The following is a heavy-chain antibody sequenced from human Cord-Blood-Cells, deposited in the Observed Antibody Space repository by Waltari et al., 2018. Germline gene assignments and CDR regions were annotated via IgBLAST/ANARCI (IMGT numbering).Heavy chain of an antibody. CDR1: GFTFSSYA. Sequence: ESGGGLVQPGGSLRLSCAASGFTFSSYAMSWVRQAPGKGLEWVSAISGSGGSTYYADSVKGRFTISRDNSKNTLYLQMNSLRAEDTAVYYCARPRMELHAFDIWGQGTMVTVSS. V-gene: IGHV3-23*01. CDR3: ARPRMELHAFDI. CDR2: ISGSGGST. J-gene: IGHJ3*02. D-gene: IGHD1-7*01.